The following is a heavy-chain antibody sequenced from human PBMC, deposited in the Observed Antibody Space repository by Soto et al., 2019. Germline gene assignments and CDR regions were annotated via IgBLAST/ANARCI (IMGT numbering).Heavy chain of an antibody. CDR3: ARDLGNWIFDY. J-gene: IGHJ4*02. D-gene: IGHD1-1*01. CDR2: IWYDGSNK. Sequence: GGSLRLSCAASGFTFSSYGMHWVRQAPGKGLEWVAVIWYDGSNKYYADSVKGRFTISRDNSKNTLYLQMNSLRAEDTAVYYCARDLGNWIFDYWRQGTLVTVSS. V-gene: IGHV3-33*01. CDR1: GFTFSSYG.